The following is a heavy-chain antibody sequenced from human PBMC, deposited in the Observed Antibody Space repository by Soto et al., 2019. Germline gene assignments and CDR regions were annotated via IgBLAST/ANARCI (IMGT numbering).Heavy chain of an antibody. CDR2: INPANGNT. CDR1: GYTFTAYA. V-gene: IGHV1-3*05. D-gene: IGHD3-16*02. Sequence: QVQLAQSGAVERKPGASVKVSCEATGYTFTAYAMHWVRQAPGQRLEWMGWINPANGNTKYSQKFQGRLTITSDTSANTVYMELNSLTSEDTAMYYCTRSAISPYGGLIGPFDYWGQGNLVTVSS. J-gene: IGHJ4*02. CDR3: TRSAISPYGGLIGPFDY.